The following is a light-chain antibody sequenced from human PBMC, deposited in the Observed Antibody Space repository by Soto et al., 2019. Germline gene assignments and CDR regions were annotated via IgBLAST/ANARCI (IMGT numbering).Light chain of an antibody. Sequence: SVLTHPGVTLSVSQGERSTLSCIAIQSVNTSYLAWYQQKPGQAPRLLIYGASSRATGISDSFSGSGSGTDFTLTISRLQSEDFAVYYCQQYSRWPVTFGRGTKVDIK. J-gene: IGKJ4*02. V-gene: IGKV3-20*01. CDR2: GAS. CDR1: QSVNTSY. CDR3: QQYSRWPVT.